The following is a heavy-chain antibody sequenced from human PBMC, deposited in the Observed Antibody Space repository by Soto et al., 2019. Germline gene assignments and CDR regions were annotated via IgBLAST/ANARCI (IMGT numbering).Heavy chain of an antibody. J-gene: IGHJ5*02. V-gene: IGHV3-23*01. CDR3: ARVGVVDYDFWSGTVNWFDP. Sequence: PGGSLRLSCAASGFTFSSYAMSWVRQAPGKGLEWVSAISGSGGSTYYADSVKGRFTISRDNSKNTLYLQMNSLRDEDTAVYYCARVGVVDYDFWSGTVNWFDPWGQGTLVTVSS. CDR2: ISGSGGST. D-gene: IGHD3-3*01. CDR1: GFTFSSYA.